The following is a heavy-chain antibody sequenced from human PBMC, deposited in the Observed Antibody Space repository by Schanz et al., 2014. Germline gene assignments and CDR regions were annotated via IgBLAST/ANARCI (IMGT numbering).Heavy chain of an antibody. CDR1: GGTFSSFG. V-gene: IGHV1-69*04. CDR2: IIPVLAIA. CDR3: ARDQSPYTNSSDVRYFDY. Sequence: QVQLVQSGAEVKKPGSSVKVSCKASGGTFSSFGINWVRQAPGQGLEWMGRIIPVLAIADYAQKFQGRVTMTADTSTSTAYMDLRSLRSDDTAVYYCARDQSPYTNSSDVRYFDYWGQGSLVTVSS. D-gene: IGHD6-6*01. J-gene: IGHJ4*02.